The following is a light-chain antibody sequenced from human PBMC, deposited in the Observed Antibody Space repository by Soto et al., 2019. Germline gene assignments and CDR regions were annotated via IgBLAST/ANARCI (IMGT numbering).Light chain of an antibody. V-gene: IGKV1-5*01. Sequence: DIQMTQSPSTLSASVGDIVTITCRASQSISSWLAWYQQKPGKAPKLLIYDASSLESGVPSRFSGSGSGTDFALTITSLQAEDFATYYCQHYNSYSEAFGQGTKVDI. CDR1: QSISSW. J-gene: IGKJ1*01. CDR3: QHYNSYSEA. CDR2: DAS.